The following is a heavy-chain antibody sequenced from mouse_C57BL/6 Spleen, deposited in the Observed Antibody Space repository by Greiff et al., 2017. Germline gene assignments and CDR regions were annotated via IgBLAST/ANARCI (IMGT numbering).Heavy chain of an antibody. D-gene: IGHD2-1*01. CDR2: ISSGSSTI. V-gene: IGHV5-17*01. J-gene: IGHJ2*01. CDR1: GFTFSDYG. Sequence: DVQLVESGGGLVKPGGSLKLSCAASGFTFSDYGMHWVRQAPEKGLEWVAYISSGSSTIYYADTVKGRFTISRDNAKNTLFLQMTSLRSEDTAMYYCARDLYYGNPFDYWGQGTTLTVSS. CDR3: ARDLYYGNPFDY.